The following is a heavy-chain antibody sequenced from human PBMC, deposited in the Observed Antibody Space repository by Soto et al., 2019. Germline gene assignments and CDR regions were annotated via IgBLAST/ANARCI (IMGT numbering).Heavy chain of an antibody. Sequence: SETLSLTCAGSGYSISSGYYWGWIRQPPGKGLEWIGSIYHSGSTYYKPSLKSRGTISVDTGKNQFSLKLSSVTAADTAVYYCARERITMVRGELYYYYGMDVWGQGTTVTVSS. CDR3: ARERITMVRGELYYYYGMDV. CDR2: IYHSGST. CDR1: GYSISSGYY. J-gene: IGHJ6*02. V-gene: IGHV4-38-2*02. D-gene: IGHD3-10*01.